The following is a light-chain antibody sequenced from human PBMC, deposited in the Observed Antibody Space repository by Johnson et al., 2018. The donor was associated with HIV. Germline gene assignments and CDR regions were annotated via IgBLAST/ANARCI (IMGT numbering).Light chain of an antibody. CDR1: SSNIGNNY. CDR2: ENN. Sequence: QSVLTQPPSVSAAPGQKVTISCSGSSSNIGNNYVSWYQQFPGTAPKLLIYENNKRPSGIPDRFSGSKSGTSATLGITGLQTGDEADYYCGTWDSSLSAFNYVFGTGTKCTVL. CDR3: GTWDSSLSAFNYV. J-gene: IGLJ1*01. V-gene: IGLV1-51*02.